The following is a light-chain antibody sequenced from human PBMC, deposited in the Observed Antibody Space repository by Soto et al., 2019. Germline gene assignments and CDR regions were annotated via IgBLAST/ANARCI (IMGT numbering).Light chain of an antibody. J-gene: IGLJ1*01. Sequence: QSALTQPPSASGSPGQSVTISCTGTSSDVGGYNYVSWYQQHPGKAPKLMIYEVSKRPSGVPDRFSDSKSGNTASLTVSGLQAEDEADYYCISYAGSNLLYVFGTGTKLTVL. CDR3: ISYAGSNLLYV. V-gene: IGLV2-8*01. CDR2: EVS. CDR1: SSDVGGYNY.